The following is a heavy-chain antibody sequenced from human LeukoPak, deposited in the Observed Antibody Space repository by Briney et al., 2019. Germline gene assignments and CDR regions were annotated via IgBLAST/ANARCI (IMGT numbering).Heavy chain of an antibody. CDR3: VSFYETY. Sequence: LPGGSLRLSCAASGFTFSSYAMSWVRQAPGKGLEWVSVVSGSGGSTYYADSVKGRFTISKDNAKNTVYLQMNNLRAEDTAVYYCVSFYETYWGRGTLVTVSS. CDR1: GFTFSSYA. J-gene: IGHJ4*02. CDR2: VSGSGGST. D-gene: IGHD2-2*01. V-gene: IGHV3-23*01.